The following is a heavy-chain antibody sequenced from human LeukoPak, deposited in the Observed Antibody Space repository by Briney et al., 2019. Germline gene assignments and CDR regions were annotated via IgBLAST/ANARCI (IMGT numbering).Heavy chain of an antibody. Sequence: GGSLRLSCAASGFTFSSYAMHWVRQAPGKGLEWVAVISYDGSNKYYADSVKGRFTISRDNSKNTLYLQMNSLRAEDTAVYYCARDGTRSRSSGWYGQLGYYFDYWGQGTLVTVSS. CDR1: GFTFSSYA. J-gene: IGHJ4*02. CDR2: ISYDGSNK. D-gene: IGHD6-19*01. V-gene: IGHV3-30-3*01. CDR3: ARDGTRSRSSGWYGQLGYYFDY.